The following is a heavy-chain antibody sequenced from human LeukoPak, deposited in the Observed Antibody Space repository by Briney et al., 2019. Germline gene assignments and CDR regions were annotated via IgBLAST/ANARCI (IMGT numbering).Heavy chain of an antibody. V-gene: IGHV4-39*07. J-gene: IGHJ6*02. CDR3: ARDGVLTYYYGSGSYSSDYYGMDV. Sequence: GSLRLSCAASGFTFSSYSMNWVRQAPGKGLEWIGSIYNSGSTYYNPSLKSRLTISVDTSRNQFSLRLSSVTAADTAVYYCARDGVLTYYYGSGSYSSDYYGMDVWGQGTTVTVSS. D-gene: IGHD3-10*01. CDR1: GFTFSSYS. CDR2: IYNSGST.